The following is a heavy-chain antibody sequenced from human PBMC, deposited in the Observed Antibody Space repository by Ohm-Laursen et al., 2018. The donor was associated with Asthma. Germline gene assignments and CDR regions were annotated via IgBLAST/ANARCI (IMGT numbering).Heavy chain of an antibody. D-gene: IGHD5-12*01. CDR3: ASFSGYDSIGQDTFDY. CDR2: IIPIFGIA. Sequence: SSVKVSCKSSGGTFSNYVIGWVRQAPGQGLEWMGGIIPIFGIANYAQKFQGRVTITADKSTSTAYMELSSLRSEDTAVYYCASFSGYDSIGQDTFDYWGQGTLVTVSS. CDR1: GGTFSNYV. J-gene: IGHJ4*02. V-gene: IGHV1-69*17.